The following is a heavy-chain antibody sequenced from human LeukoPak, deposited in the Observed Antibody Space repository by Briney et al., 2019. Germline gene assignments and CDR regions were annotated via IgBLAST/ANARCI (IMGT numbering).Heavy chain of an antibody. J-gene: IGHJ2*01. CDR3: ARRVVNNRNWYFDL. CDR2: IYPGDSDT. Sequence: TGESLKISCKGSGYRFTNYWIGWVRQMPGKGLEWMAIIYPGDSDTRYSPSFQGQVTISADKSINTAYLQWSSLKASDTAMYYCARRVVNNRNWYFDLWGRGTLVTVSS. V-gene: IGHV5-51*01. CDR1: GYRFTNYW. D-gene: IGHD4-23*01.